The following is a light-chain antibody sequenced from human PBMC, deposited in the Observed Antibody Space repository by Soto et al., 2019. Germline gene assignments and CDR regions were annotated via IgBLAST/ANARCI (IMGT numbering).Light chain of an antibody. CDR1: QSIISW. Sequence: DIQMTQSPSTLSASVGDRVTITCRASQSIISWLAWYQQRPGKAPKLLIYKASNLESGVPSRFSGSGSGTELTLTISSLHPDDFATYYCQQYYTYPWTFGPGTKVEIK. V-gene: IGKV1-5*03. CDR3: QQYYTYPWT. CDR2: KAS. J-gene: IGKJ1*01.